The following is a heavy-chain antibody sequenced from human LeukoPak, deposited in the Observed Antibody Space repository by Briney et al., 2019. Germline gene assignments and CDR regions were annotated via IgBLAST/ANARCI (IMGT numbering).Heavy chain of an antibody. V-gene: IGHV3-21*01. CDR1: GFTFSSYS. Sequence: GGSLRLSCAASGFTFSSYSMNWVRQAPGKGLEWVSSISSSSSYIYYADSVKGRFTISRDNAKNSLYLQMNSPRAEDTAVYYCARAITIFGVVINDAFDIWGQGTMVTVSS. CDR2: ISSSSSYI. J-gene: IGHJ3*02. D-gene: IGHD3-3*01. CDR3: ARAITIFGVVINDAFDI.